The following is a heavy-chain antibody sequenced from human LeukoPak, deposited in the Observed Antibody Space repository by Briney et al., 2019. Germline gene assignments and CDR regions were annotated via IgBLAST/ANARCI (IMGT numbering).Heavy chain of an antibody. CDR3: ARGRPHGNDY. V-gene: IGHV3-74*03. Sequence: GGSLRLSCAASGFTFSNYWMHWVRQAPGKGLVWVSRINSDGSSTTYADSVKGRFTISRDNAKNTLYLQMNSLRVEDTAVYYCARGRPHGNDYWGQGTLVTVSS. J-gene: IGHJ4*02. CDR2: INSDGSST. CDR1: GFTFSNYW. D-gene: IGHD4-23*01.